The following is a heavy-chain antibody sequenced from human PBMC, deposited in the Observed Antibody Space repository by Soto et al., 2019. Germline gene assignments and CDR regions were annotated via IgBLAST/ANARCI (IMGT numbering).Heavy chain of an antibody. J-gene: IGHJ5*02. CDR1: GFTFSNYS. CDR2: ISSSASTI. Sequence: PGGSLRLSCASSGFTFSNYSMYWVRQAPGKGLEWVSYISSSASTIYYADSVKGRFTISRDNAKKSLFLQMNSLRAEDTAVYFCARDWLAPWGQGPLVTVPS. CDR3: ARDWLAP. V-gene: IGHV3-48*01.